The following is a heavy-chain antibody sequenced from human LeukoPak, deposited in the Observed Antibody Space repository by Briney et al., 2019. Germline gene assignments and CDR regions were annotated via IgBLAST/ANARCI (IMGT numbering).Heavy chain of an antibody. J-gene: IGHJ4*02. D-gene: IGHD4/OR15-4a*01. CDR2: ISGSGGST. CDR3: AKEPPGMNNDYGASPADY. Sequence: GGSLRLSCAASGFTFSDYAMGWVRQAPGKGLEWVSAISGSGGSTYYAESVKGRFTISRDNSKNTLYVQMNSLRAEDTAVYYCAKEPPGMNNDYGASPADYWGQGTLVTVSS. V-gene: IGHV3-23*01. CDR1: GFTFSDYA.